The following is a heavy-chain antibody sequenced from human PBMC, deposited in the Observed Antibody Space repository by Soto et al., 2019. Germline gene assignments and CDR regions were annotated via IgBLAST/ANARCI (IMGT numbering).Heavy chain of an antibody. J-gene: IGHJ5*02. Sequence: SETLSLTCTVSGGSISSGGYYWSWIRQHPGKGLEWIGYIYYSGSTYYNPSLESRVTISVDTSKNQFSLKLSSVTAADTAVYYCARDGTYSYSSSLGGWFDPWGQGTLVTVSS. V-gene: IGHV4-31*03. CDR2: IYYSGST. D-gene: IGHD6-6*01. CDR3: ARDGTYSYSSSLGGWFDP. CDR1: GGSISSGGYY.